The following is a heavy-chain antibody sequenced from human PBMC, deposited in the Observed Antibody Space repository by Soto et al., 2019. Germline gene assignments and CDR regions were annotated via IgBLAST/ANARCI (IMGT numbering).Heavy chain of an antibody. CDR2: IIPIFGTA. D-gene: IGHD4-17*01. CDR1: GGTFSSYA. J-gene: IGHJ6*02. Sequence: GASVKVSCKASGGTFSSYAISWVRQAPGQGLEWMGGIIPIFGTANYAQKFQGRVTITADESTSTAYMELSSLRSEDTAVYYCASAPTVTTDYYYGMDVWGQGTTVTVSS. V-gene: IGHV1-69*13. CDR3: ASAPTVTTDYYYGMDV.